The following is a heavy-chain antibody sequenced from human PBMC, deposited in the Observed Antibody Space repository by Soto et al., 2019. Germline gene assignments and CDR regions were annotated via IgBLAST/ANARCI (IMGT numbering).Heavy chain of an antibody. J-gene: IGHJ6*02. CDR2: IYYSGST. V-gene: IGHV4-61*01. CDR1: GGSVSSGSYY. Sequence: SETLSLTCTVSGGSVSSGSYYWSWIRQPPGKGLEWIGYIYYSGSTNYNPSLKSRVTISVDTSKNQFSLKLSSVTAADTAVYYCAREFVLTGFYGMDVWGQGTTVTVSS. D-gene: IGHD3-9*01. CDR3: AREFVLTGFYGMDV.